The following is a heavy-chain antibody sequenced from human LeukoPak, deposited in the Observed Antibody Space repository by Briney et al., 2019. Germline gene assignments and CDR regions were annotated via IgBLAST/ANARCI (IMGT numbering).Heavy chain of an antibody. V-gene: IGHV5-51*01. CDR3: ARHWRGDSVNWFEA. CDR1: GYTFTSYW. CDR2: THPGDSDT. Sequence: PGESLQISCKGSGYTFTSYWIGWVRQMPGKGLEWMGITHPGDSDTRYSPSLQGQVTISADKYISTAYLQWSSLKASDSAMYYCARHWRGDSVNWFEAWGKGTLVTVSS. J-gene: IGHJ5*02. D-gene: IGHD4-17*01.